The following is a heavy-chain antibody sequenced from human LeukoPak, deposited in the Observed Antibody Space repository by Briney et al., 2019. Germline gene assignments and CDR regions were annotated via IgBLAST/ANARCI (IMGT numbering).Heavy chain of an antibody. CDR1: GFTFSSYA. CDR2: ISGSGGST. D-gene: IGHD6-13*01. J-gene: IGHJ5*02. Sequence: GGSLRLSCAASGFTFSSYAMSWVRQAPGKGLEWVSAISGSGGSTYYADSVKGRFTISRDNSKNTLYLQMNSLRAEDTAVYYCAKAPYSSSWFGWFDPWGQGTLVTVSS. CDR3: AKAPYSSSWFGWFDP. V-gene: IGHV3-23*01.